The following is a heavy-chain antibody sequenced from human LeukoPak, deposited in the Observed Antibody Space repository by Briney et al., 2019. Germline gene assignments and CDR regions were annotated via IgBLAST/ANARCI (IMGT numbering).Heavy chain of an antibody. CDR3: ARGAAGYSYG. CDR2: IYYSGST. CDR1: GGSISSYY. V-gene: IGHV4-59*01. J-gene: IGHJ4*02. Sequence: PSKTLSLTCTVSGGSISSYYWSWIRQPPGKGLEWIGHIYYSGSTNHNPSLKSRVTISIDTSKNQFSLRLSSVTAADTAVYYCARGAAGYSYGWGQGTLVTVSS. D-gene: IGHD5-18*01.